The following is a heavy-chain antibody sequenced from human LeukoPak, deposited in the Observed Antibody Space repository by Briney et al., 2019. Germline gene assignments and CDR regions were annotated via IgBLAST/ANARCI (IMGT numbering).Heavy chain of an antibody. CDR3: ATNVRFSEWLFPLPIDY. J-gene: IGHJ4*02. D-gene: IGHD3-3*01. CDR2: ISTGGSTI. CDR1: GFTFSNYE. Sequence: GGSLRLSCAASGFTFSNYEMNWVRQAPGKGLEWISYISTGGSTISYADSVKGRFTISRDNAKNSLYLQMNSLRAEDTAVYYCATNVRFSEWLFPLPIDYWRQRTLVTVSS. V-gene: IGHV3-48*03.